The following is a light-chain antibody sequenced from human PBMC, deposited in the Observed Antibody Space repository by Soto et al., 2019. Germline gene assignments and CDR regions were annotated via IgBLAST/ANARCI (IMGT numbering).Light chain of an antibody. CDR3: QQYGSSWT. CDR2: DAS. V-gene: IGKV3-20*01. CDR1: QTVSTNY. Sequence: EVVMTQSPATLSVSPGEIATRSCRASQTVSTNYLAWYQQKPGQAPRLLIYDASNRATGIPDRFSGSGSGTDFTLTISRLEPEDFAVYYCQQYGSSWTFGQGTKVDIK. J-gene: IGKJ1*01.